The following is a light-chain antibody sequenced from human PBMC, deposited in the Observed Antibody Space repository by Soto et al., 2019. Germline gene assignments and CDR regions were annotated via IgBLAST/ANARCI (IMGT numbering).Light chain of an antibody. CDR2: DAS. CDR1: QSVSSY. V-gene: IGKV3-11*01. CDR3: QQRSNWPLLT. Sequence: EIVLTQSPGILSLSPGERATLSCRASQSVSSYLAWYQQKPGQAPRLLIYDASNRATGIPARFSGSGSGTDCTLTISRREPEDFAVYYCQQRSNWPLLTVGGGTKVEIK. J-gene: IGKJ4*01.